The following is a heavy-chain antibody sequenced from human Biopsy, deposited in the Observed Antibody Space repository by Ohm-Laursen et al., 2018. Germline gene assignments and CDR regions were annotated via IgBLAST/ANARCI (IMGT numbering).Heavy chain of an antibody. Sequence: ASVKVSCKVSGYTFAGYYLHWVRQAPGQGLEWMGWISPKSGDTNYAHKFQGNITMTRDTSMSTAYMEMSRLRCDDTAVYYCALQSVAQMKNFDYWGQGTLVTVSS. D-gene: IGHD6-19*01. CDR3: ALQSVAQMKNFDY. CDR2: ISPKSGDT. J-gene: IGHJ4*02. V-gene: IGHV1-2*02. CDR1: GYTFAGYY.